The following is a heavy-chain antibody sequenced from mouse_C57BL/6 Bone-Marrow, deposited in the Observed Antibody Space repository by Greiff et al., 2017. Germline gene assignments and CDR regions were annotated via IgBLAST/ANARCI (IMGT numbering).Heavy chain of an antibody. CDR1: GYTFTSYW. CDR3: ERGPRWYFDV. V-gene: IGHV1-69*01. CDR2: IGPSDSYT. J-gene: IGHJ1*03. Sequence: QVQLQQSGADLVKPGASVKLSCKASGYTFTSYWMHWVNQTPGQGLEWIGEIGPSDSYTNYNQKFKGKFTFTVYKSSSTAYMHLSSMTSEASAVYYCERGPRWYFDVWGTGTTVTVSS.